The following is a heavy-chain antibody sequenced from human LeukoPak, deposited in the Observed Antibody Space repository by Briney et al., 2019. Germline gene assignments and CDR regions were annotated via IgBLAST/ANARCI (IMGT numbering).Heavy chain of an antibody. D-gene: IGHD4-17*01. CDR3: ARRAYGDSRTDWYFDL. CDR1: GYSISSTYC. J-gene: IGHJ2*01. V-gene: IGHV4-38-2*02. CDR2: VCHSGST. Sequence: PSETLSLTCTVSGYSISSTYCWGWIRQPPGKGLEWIGRVCHSGSTYYNPSLKSRVSISVDTSQNQFSLKLSSVTAADTAVYYCARRAYGDSRTDWYFDLWGRGTLVTVSS.